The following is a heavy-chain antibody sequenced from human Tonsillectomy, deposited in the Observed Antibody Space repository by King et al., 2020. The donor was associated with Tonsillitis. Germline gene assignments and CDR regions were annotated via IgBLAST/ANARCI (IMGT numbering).Heavy chain of an antibody. D-gene: IGHD3-10*01. V-gene: IGHV3-15*02. CDR3: TTSRRYSTVRGPDIWGYFYS. J-gene: IGHJ4*02. CDR1: GFTLSNAW. Sequence: VQLVESGGTLVKPGGSLRLSCAASGFTLSNAWMSWVRQAPGKGLEWVGRIKSKTDGGTIDYAATVKGRFTISRDDSKNTLYLQMSSLKIEDTDVYYCTTSRRYSTVRGPDIWGYFYSWGQGTLVTVSS. CDR2: IKSKTDGGTI.